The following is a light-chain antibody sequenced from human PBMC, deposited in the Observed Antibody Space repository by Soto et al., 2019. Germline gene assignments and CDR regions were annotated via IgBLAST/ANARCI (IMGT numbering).Light chain of an antibody. Sequence: DIQMTQSPSTLSASVGDRVTITCRASQSISSWLAWYQQKPGKAPKLLIYDGSSLESGVPSRFSGSGSGTEFTLTISSLQPDDFATYYCLQDYGDSWTVGQGTKVDSK. V-gene: IGKV1-5*01. CDR2: DGS. CDR1: QSISSW. CDR3: LQDYGDSWT. J-gene: IGKJ1*01.